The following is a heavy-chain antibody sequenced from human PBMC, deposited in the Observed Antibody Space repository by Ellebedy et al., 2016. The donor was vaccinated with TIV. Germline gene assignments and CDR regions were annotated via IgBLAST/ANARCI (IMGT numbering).Heavy chain of an antibody. J-gene: IGHJ3*02. CDR2: ISHDRSNK. V-gene: IGHV3-30*03. Sequence: GGSLRLSCAASGFTFNSYGMHWVRQVPGKGLEWVAVISHDRSNKYYADSVKGRFTISRDNAKNSLFLQMQSLRDEDTALYYCARDSVAVVVPAMGTFDMWGRGTMVTVSS. CDR1: GFTFNSYG. CDR3: ARDSVAVVVPAMGTFDM. D-gene: IGHD2-21*02.